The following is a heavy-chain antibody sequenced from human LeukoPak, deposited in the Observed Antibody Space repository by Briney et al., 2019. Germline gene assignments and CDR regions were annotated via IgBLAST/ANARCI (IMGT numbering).Heavy chain of an antibody. CDR3: ARGLPGRDAFDV. V-gene: IGHV4-59*01. CDR1: GGSISTYY. J-gene: IGHJ3*01. Sequence: SETLSLTCTVSGGSISTYYWSWIRQPPGKGLEWIGYIYYSGSANYNPSLGSRVTISEDTSKNQFSLNLNSLTAADTAVYYCARGLPGRDAFDVWGQGTVVTVSS. D-gene: IGHD3-16*01. CDR2: IYYSGSA.